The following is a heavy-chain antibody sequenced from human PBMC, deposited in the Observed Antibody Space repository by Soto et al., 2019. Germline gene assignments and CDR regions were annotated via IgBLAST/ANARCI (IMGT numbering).Heavy chain of an antibody. J-gene: IGHJ6*03. V-gene: IGHV3-74*01. CDR3: ALKHSSSWAYYYYYMDV. CDR1: GFTFRSYW. CDR2: ISSDGSTT. Sequence: EVQLVESGGGLVQPGGSLRLSCAASGFTFRSYWMHWVRQGPGKGLAWVARISSDGSTTNYADSVKGRFTISRDNAKNTLYLQMNSLRAEDTAVYYCALKHSSSWAYYYYYMDVWGKGTTVTVSS. D-gene: IGHD6-13*01.